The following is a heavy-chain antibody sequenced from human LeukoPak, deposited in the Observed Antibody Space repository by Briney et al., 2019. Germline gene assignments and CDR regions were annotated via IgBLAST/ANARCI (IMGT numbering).Heavy chain of an antibody. Sequence: GASVKVSCKASGYTFTGYYMHWVRQAPGQGLEWMGWINPNSGGTNYAQKFQGRVTMTRDTSISTAYMELSRLRSDDTAVYYCARDRRDGYNPYYFDYWGQGTLVTVSS. CDR1: GYTFTGYY. CDR2: INPNSGGT. D-gene: IGHD5-24*01. V-gene: IGHV1-2*02. J-gene: IGHJ4*02. CDR3: ARDRRDGYNPYYFDY.